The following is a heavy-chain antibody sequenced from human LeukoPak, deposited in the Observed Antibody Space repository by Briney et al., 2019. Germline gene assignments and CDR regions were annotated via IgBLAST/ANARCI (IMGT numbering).Heavy chain of an antibody. CDR1: GGSFSGYY. CDR3: ARGKQLVYAFDI. D-gene: IGHD6-13*01. J-gene: IGHJ3*02. CDR2: INHSGST. V-gene: IGHV4-34*01. Sequence: PSETLSLTCAVYGGSFSGYYWIWIRQPPGKGLEWIGEINHSGSTSYNPSLKSRVTMSVDTSKNQFSLKLSSVTAADTAVYYCARGKQLVYAFDIWGQGTMVTVSS.